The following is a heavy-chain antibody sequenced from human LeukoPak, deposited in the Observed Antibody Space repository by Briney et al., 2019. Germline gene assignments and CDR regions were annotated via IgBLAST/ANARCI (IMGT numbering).Heavy chain of an antibody. CDR1: GGSLSSGPYY. J-gene: IGHJ4*02. CDR2: IYYSGST. CDR3: ARMRIQIVSDQH. V-gene: IGHV4-31*03. Sequence: SETLSLTCTVSGGSLSSGPYYWSWIRQHPGKGLEWIGYIYYSGSTYYNPSLKSRVSISVDTSKNQFSLNLSSVTAADTAVYYCARMRIQIVSDQHWGQGTLVTVSS. D-gene: IGHD5-18*01.